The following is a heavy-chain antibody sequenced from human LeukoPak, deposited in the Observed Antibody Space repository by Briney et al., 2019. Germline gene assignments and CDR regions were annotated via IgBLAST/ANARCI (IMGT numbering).Heavy chain of an antibody. CDR1: GFTFSSYW. V-gene: IGHV3-74*01. J-gene: IGHJ5*02. D-gene: IGHD1-1*01. Sequence: TGGSLRLSCAASGFTFSSYWMHWVRQAPGKGLVWVSRINSDGSSTRYADSVKGRFTSSRDNAENTLYLQMISLKAEDTAVYYCAREWTTFDPWGQGTLATVSS. CDR2: INSDGSST. CDR3: AREWTTFDP.